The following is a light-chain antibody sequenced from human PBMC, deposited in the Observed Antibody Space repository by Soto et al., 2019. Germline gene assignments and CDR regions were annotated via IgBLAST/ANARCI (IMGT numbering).Light chain of an antibody. CDR2: GAS. Sequence: MTQSPATLSVSPGESATLSCRASQSVSSYLAWYQQKPGQAPRLLIYGASSRATGIPDRFSGSGSGTDVTLTISRLEPEDFAVDYCQQYGSSPWTCGQGTKGDIK. CDR3: QQYGSSPWT. V-gene: IGKV3-20*01. CDR1: QSVSSY. J-gene: IGKJ1*01.